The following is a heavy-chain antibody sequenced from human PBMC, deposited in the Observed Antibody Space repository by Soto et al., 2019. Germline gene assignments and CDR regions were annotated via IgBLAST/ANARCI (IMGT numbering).Heavy chain of an antibody. CDR3: ARLKRITIYEVVSAEFYMDV. CDR2: VYSSGST. Sequence: SETLSLTCSVSGGPLSDYYWSWIRQPPGKGLEWIGYVYSSGSTNYNSSLESRATISVDSSTNQFSLKLSSVTAADTAVYYCARLKRITIYEVVSAEFYMDVWGKGTTLTLS. V-gene: IGHV4-59*08. CDR1: GGPLSDYY. J-gene: IGHJ6*03. D-gene: IGHD3-3*01.